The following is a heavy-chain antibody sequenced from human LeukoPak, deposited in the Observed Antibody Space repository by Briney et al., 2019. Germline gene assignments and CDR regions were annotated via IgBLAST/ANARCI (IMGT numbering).Heavy chain of an antibody. CDR3: ARESVYSSYFDY. CDR1: GYTFTGYY. CDR2: INPNSGGT. Sequence: ASVKVSCKASGYTFTGYYIQWVRQAPGQGLEWMGWINPNSGGTNYAQKFQGRVTMTRDTSISTAYMELSRLRSDDTAVYYCARESVYSSYFDYWGQGTLVTVSS. J-gene: IGHJ4*02. D-gene: IGHD5-18*01. V-gene: IGHV1-2*02.